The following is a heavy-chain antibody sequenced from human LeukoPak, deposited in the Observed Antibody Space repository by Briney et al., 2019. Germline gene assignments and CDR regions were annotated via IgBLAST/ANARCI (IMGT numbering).Heavy chain of an antibody. CDR1: GFTFSSYS. CDR2: ISSSSTYI. Sequence: GGSLRLSCAASGFTFSSYSMNWVRQAPGKGLEWVSSISSSSTYIYYADSVKGRFTISRDNAKNSLYLQMNCLRAEDTALYYCAKDIGSSGWIIRYWGQGTLVTVSS. V-gene: IGHV3-21*04. CDR3: AKDIGSSGWIIRY. D-gene: IGHD6-19*01. J-gene: IGHJ4*02.